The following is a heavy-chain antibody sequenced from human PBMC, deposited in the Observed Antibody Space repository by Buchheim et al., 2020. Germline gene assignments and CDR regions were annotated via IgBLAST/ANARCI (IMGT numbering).Heavy chain of an antibody. Sequence: QVQLVQSGAEVKKPGSSVKVSCKASGGTFSSYAISWVRQAPGQGLEWMGGIIPIFGTANHAQKFQGRVTITADESTSTAYMELSSLRSEDTAVYYCASPLTIFGGVIGYYYYGMDVWGQGTT. CDR2: IIPIFGTA. CDR1: GGTFSSYA. V-gene: IGHV1-69*01. D-gene: IGHD3-3*01. J-gene: IGHJ6*02. CDR3: ASPLTIFGGVIGYYYYGMDV.